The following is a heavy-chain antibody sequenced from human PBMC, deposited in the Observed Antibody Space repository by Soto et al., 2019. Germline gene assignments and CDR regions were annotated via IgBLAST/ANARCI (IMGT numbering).Heavy chain of an antibody. Sequence: QVQLQESGPGLVKPSQTLSLTCTVSGGSISSGDYYWSWIRQPPGKGLEWIGYIYYSGSTYYNPSRKSRVTISVDTSKNQFSLRLSSVTAADTAVYYCARFSPGGGGLFDDWGQGTLVTVSS. CDR1: GGSISSGDYY. J-gene: IGHJ4*02. CDR2: IYYSGST. CDR3: ARFSPGGGGLFDD. V-gene: IGHV4-30-4*01. D-gene: IGHD3-10*01.